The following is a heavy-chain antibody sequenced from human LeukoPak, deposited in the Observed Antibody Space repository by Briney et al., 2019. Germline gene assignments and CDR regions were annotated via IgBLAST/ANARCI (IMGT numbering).Heavy chain of an antibody. V-gene: IGHV4-34*01. CDR1: GGSLSDHN. J-gene: IGHJ5*02. D-gene: IGHD6-13*01. CDR3: ARDYSSSLNWFDP. Sequence: RPSETLSLTCGVYGGSLSDHNWDWIRQPPGKGLEWIGEINDSGGTNYNPSLKSRVTISVDTSRNQFSLKVNSVIAADTAMYYCARDYSSSLNWFDPWGQGTLVTVSS. CDR2: INDSGGT.